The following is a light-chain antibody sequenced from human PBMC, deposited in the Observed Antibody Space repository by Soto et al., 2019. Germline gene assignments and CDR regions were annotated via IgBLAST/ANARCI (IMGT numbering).Light chain of an antibody. CDR3: QQYNDWPLT. Sequence: EILMARSPVPLSVSPGERVTLFCRARKSVRSNLAWYQQKPGEAPSLLIYGAVTRATGIPARFSGTVSGTEFTLTISSLQSEDFALDDCQQYNDWPLTFGQGPRWIS. CDR1: KSVRSN. J-gene: IGKJ1*01. CDR2: GAV. V-gene: IGKV3-15*01.